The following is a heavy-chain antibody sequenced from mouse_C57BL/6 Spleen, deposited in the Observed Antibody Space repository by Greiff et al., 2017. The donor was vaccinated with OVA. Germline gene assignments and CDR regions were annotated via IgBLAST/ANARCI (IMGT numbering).Heavy chain of an antibody. D-gene: IGHD3-2*02. V-gene: IGHV5-16*01. Sequence: EVMLVESEGGLVQPGSSMKLSCTASGFTFSDYYMAWVRQVPEKGLEWVANINYDGSSTYYLDSLKSRFIISRDNAKNILYLQMSSLKSEDTATYYCAREDSSGYGYYAMDYWGQGTSVTVSS. CDR3: AREDSSGYGYYAMDY. CDR1: GFTFSDYY. CDR2: INYDGSST. J-gene: IGHJ4*01.